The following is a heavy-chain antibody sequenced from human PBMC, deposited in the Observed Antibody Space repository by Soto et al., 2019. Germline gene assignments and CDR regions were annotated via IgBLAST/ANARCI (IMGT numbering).Heavy chain of an antibody. CDR3: ARENSSSSYYYYGMDV. D-gene: IGHD6-13*01. Sequence: ASVKVSCKASGYTFTGYYMHWVRQAPGQGLEWMGWINPNSGGTNYAQKFQGRVTMTRDTSISTAYMELSRLRSDDTAVYYCARENSSSSYYYYGMDVWGQGTTVTSP. V-gene: IGHV1-2*02. CDR2: INPNSGGT. CDR1: GYTFTGYY. J-gene: IGHJ6*02.